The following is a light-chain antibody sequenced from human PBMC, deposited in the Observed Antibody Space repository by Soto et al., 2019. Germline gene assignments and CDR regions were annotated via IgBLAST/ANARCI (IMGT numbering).Light chain of an antibody. CDR3: QHYSSYPLT. V-gene: IGKV1-5*01. J-gene: IGKJ4*01. CDR1: ESINGW. Sequence: DIQMTQSPSTLSVSVGDRVTITCRASESINGWLAWYQQKPGRAPRILIYDASKLEPGVPSRLSGSRSGAEYTLTISSLQPADFAIYSGQHYSSYPLTFAGGTKVEL. CDR2: DAS.